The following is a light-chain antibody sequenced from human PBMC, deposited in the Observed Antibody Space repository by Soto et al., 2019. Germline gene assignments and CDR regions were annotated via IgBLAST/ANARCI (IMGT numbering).Light chain of an antibody. J-gene: IGKJ3*01. V-gene: IGKV3-20*01. CDR3: QHVDGSNEGFT. CDR2: GAS. Sequence: EIVLTQSPGTLSLSPGERATLSSTASQSVNSGYLAWYQQKPGEAPSLLISGASTRAAGIPAKFSGSGSGTDFTLTIGRLEPEDFTMYYCQHVDGSNEGFTFGPGTKVDSK. CDR1: QSVNSGY.